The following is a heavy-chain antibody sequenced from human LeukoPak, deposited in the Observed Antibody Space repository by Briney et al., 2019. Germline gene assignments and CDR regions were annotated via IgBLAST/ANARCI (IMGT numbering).Heavy chain of an antibody. V-gene: IGHV5-51*01. J-gene: IGHJ4*02. CDR1: GYRFTSYL. CDR2: IYPGDSDP. Sequence: GASLKISCKGSGYRFTSYLIGWVRQMPGKGLEWMGIIYPGDSDPKYSPSFQGQVTISADKSITTTYLQWSSLKASDTAIYYCARRSSIATRLFDFWGQGTLVTVSS. CDR3: ARRSSIATRLFDF. D-gene: IGHD6-6*01.